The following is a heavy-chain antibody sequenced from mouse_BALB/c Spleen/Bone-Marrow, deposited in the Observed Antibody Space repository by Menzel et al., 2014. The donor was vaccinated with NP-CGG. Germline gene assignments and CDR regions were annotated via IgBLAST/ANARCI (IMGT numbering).Heavy chain of an antibody. CDR1: GFVFSSYD. D-gene: IGHD1-1*01. V-gene: IGHV5-12-1*01. J-gene: IGHJ2*01. CDR2: ISSGGGST. CDR3: AREVLRDYFDY. Sequence: EVQVVESGGGLVKPGGSLKLSCAASGFVFSSYDMSWVRQTPEKRLEWVAYISSGGGSTYYPDTVKGRFTISRDNAKNTLYLQMSSLKSEDTAMYYCAREVLRDYFDYWGQGTTLTVSS.